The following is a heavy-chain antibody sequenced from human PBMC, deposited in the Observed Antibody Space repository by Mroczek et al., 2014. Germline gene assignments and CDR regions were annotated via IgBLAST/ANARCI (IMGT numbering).Heavy chain of an antibody. V-gene: IGHV3-30*18. CDR1: GFTFSSYG. Sequence: QVQLVQSGGGVVQPGRSLRLSCAASGFTFSSYGMHWVRQAPGKGLEWVAVISYDGSNKYYADSVKGRFTISRDNSKNTLYLQMNSLRAEDTAVYYCAKASXSSRGDTAMVSSVDYVGPGNP. CDR3: AKASXSSRGDTAMVSSVDY. J-gene: IGHJ4*02. CDR2: ISYDGSNK. D-gene: IGHD5-18*01.